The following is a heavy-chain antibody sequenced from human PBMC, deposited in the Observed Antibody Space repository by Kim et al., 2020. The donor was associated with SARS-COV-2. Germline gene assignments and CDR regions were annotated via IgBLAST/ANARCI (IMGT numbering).Heavy chain of an antibody. D-gene: IGHD1-26*01. V-gene: IGHV1-2*02. Sequence: ASVKVSCKASGYTFTGYYMHWVRQAPGQGLEWMGWINPNSGGTNYAQKFQGRVTMTRDTSISTAYMELSRLRSDDTAVYYCARDLRSSRIPFDEPDSSYYYYGMDVWGQGTTVTVSS. CDR1: GYTFTGYY. CDR2: INPNSGGT. J-gene: IGHJ6*02. CDR3: ARDLRSSRIPFDEPDSSYYYYGMDV.